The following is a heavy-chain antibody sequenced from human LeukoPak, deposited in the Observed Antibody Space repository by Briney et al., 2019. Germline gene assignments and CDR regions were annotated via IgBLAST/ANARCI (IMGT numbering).Heavy chain of an antibody. Sequence: GASVKVSCKTSGNSFNTYGITWVRQAPGLGLEWMGWINVNKKYAQKFQGRVTMTTDTSTSTAYMELRSLRSDDTAVYYCARAPRCNTGSCNSWFDPWGQGTLVTVSS. CDR3: ARAPRCNTGSCNSWFDP. CDR1: GNSFNTYG. D-gene: IGHD2-15*01. V-gene: IGHV1-18*01. J-gene: IGHJ5*02. CDR2: INVNK.